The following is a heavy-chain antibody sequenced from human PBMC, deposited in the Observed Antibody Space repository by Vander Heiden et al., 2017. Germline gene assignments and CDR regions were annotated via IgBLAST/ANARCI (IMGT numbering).Heavy chain of an antibody. J-gene: IGHJ6*02. CDR1: GFTFAHAW. CDR3: SSPIAAAGPYYGMDV. V-gene: IGHV3-15*01. CDR2: IKSNADAGTT. Sequence: EVQLVESGGGLAKPGESLRLSCAASGFTFAHAWFSWVRQAPGKGLEWVGRIKSNADAGTTDYAAPVKGRFTISRDDSKNTLYLQMHSLKIEDTAVYYCSSPIAAAGPYYGMDVWGQGTTVTVSS. D-gene: IGHD6-13*01.